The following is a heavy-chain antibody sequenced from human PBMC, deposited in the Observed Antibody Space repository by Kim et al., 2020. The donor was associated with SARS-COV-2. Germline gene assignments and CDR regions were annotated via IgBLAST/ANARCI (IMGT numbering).Heavy chain of an antibody. CDR3: AKDTTMYFYPPMNYFDH. CDR2: ITASGVST. D-gene: IGHD3-10*02. Sequence: PGQGLGLVAAITASGVSTFYAGSVKGRFNISRANSKNALYLQMNSLRAEDAAIYYCAKDTTMYFYPPMNYFDHWGQGSLVTVSS. J-gene: IGHJ4*02. V-gene: IGHV3-23*01.